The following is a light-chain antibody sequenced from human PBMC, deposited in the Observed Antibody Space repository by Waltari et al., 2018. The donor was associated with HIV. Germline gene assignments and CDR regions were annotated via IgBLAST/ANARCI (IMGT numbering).Light chain of an antibody. CDR2: YYA. J-gene: IGLJ3*02. CDR3: QIWNNSSDHWV. Sequence: YVFTQPPSVSVAPGTTAKISCGGNNIGSKSVHWYQQRPGQPPVLVIYYYADRPSGIPERFLGSNAGSTATLTITRVEVGDEADYFCQIWNNSSDHWVFGAGTTLTVL. V-gene: IGLV3-21*01. CDR1: NIGSKS.